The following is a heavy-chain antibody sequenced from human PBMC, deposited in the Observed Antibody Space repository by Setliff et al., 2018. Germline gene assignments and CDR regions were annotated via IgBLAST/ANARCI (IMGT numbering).Heavy chain of an antibody. Sequence: SETLSLTCTVSGGSISSSSYYWGWIRQPPGKGLEWIGSIYYSGRTYYNPSLKSRVTISVDTSKNQFSLKLSSVTAADTAVYYCARQAVAGSDAFDIWGQGTMVTVSS. V-gene: IGHV4-39*07. J-gene: IGHJ3*02. D-gene: IGHD6-19*01. CDR2: IYYSGRT. CDR1: GGSISSSSYY. CDR3: ARQAVAGSDAFDI.